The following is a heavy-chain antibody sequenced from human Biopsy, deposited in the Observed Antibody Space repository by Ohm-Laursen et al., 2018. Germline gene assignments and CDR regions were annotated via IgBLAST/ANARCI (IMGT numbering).Heavy chain of an antibody. V-gene: IGHV4-59*01. D-gene: IGHD3-16*01. CDR3: VRGRSPATY. CDR2: MYYSGST. J-gene: IGHJ4*02. CDR1: GGSLNFYY. Sequence: SETLSLTCTVSGGSLNFYYWSWIRQPPGKGLEWIGYMYYSGSTKYSPSLKNRVTVSFDTSRNQFSLKLTSMTPADTAVYYCVRGRSPATYWGQGAPVIVSS.